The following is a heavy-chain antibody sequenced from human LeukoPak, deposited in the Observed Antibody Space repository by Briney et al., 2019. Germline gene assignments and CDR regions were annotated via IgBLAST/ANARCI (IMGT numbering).Heavy chain of an antibody. CDR1: GGSISSYY. J-gene: IGHJ4*02. Sequence: SETLSLTCTVSGGSISSYYWSWIRQPAGKGVEWIGRIYTSGSANYNPSLKSRVTMSVDTYKTQFSLKLTSVTAADTAVYNRARDGLWFGELQFDYWGQGTLVTVSS. D-gene: IGHD3-10*01. CDR3: ARDGLWFGELQFDY. CDR2: IYTSGSA. V-gene: IGHV4-4*07.